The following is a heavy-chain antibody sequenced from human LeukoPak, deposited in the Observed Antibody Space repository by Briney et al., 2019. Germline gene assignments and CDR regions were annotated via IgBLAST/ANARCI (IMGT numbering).Heavy chain of an antibody. V-gene: IGHV3-9*01. Sequence: GRSLRLSCAASGFTFDDYAMHWVRQAPGKGLEWVSGISWNSGSIGYADSVKGRFTISRDNAKNSLYLRMNSLRAEDTALYYCAKDIRRCSGGSCYSGLGYYYYYGMDVWGQGTTVTVSS. J-gene: IGHJ6*02. CDR1: GFTFDDYA. D-gene: IGHD2-15*01. CDR3: AKDIRRCSGGSCYSGLGYYYYYGMDV. CDR2: ISWNSGSI.